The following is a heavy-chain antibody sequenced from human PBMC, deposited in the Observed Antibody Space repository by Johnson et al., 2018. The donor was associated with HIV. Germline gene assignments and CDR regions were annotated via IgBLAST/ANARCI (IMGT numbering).Heavy chain of an antibody. CDR2: IKQDGSEK. V-gene: IGHV3-7*01. CDR1: IFSDYY. CDR3: AREGDYVWGPGKVSDI. J-gene: IGHJ3*02. Sequence: IFSDYYMSWIRQAPGKGLEWVSYIKQDGSEKYYVDSVKGRVTISRDNAKNSLYLQMNSLRAEDTAVYYCAREGDYVWGPGKVSDIWGQGTMVTVSS. D-gene: IGHD3-16*01.